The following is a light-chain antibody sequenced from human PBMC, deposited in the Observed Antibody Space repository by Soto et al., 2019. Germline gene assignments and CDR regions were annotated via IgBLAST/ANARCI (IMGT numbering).Light chain of an antibody. CDR2: GAS. CDR1: QSVSSSY. Sequence: EIVLTQSPGNLSLSPGERATLSCRASQSVSSSYLAWYQQKPGQAPRLLIYGASSRATGIPDRFSGSGSGTDFTLTISRLEPEDFAVYYCQQYGSSPISFTFGPGTKVDIK. J-gene: IGKJ3*01. CDR3: QQYGSSPISFT. V-gene: IGKV3-20*01.